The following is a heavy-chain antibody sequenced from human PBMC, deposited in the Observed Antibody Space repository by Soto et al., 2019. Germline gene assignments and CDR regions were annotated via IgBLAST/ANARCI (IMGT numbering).Heavy chain of an antibody. D-gene: IGHD4-4*01. J-gene: IGHJ5*02. V-gene: IGHV1-3*01. CDR2: INAGNGNT. Sequence: ASVKVSCKASGYTFTSYAMHWVRQAPGQRLEWMGWINAGNGNTKYSQKFQGRVTITRDTSASTAYMELSSLRSEDTAVYYCARGWDDYSNYEFSWFDPWGQGTQVTVSS. CDR1: GYTFTSYA. CDR3: ARGWDDYSNYEFSWFDP.